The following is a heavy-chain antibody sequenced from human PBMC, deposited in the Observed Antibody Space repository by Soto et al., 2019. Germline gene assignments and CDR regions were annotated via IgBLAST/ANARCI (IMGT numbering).Heavy chain of an antibody. CDR1: GGTFSSYA. CDR2: IIPIFGTA. Sequence: SVKVSCKASGGTFSSYAISWVRQAPGQGLGWMGGIIPIFGTANYAQKFQGRVTITADESTSTAYMELSSLRSEDTAVYYCARDRVTRDYYYYGMDVWGQGTTVTVSS. D-gene: IGHD5-18*01. CDR3: ARDRVTRDYYYYGMDV. J-gene: IGHJ6*02. V-gene: IGHV1-69*13.